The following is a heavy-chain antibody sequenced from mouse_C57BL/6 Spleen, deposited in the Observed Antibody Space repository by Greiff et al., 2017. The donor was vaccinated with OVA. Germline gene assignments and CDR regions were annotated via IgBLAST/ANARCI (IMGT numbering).Heavy chain of an antibody. D-gene: IGHD2-3*01. Sequence: VQLQQPGAELVKPGASVKLSCKASGYTFTSYWMQWVKQRPGQGLEWIGEIDPSGSYTNYNQKFKGQATLTVDTSSSTAYMQLSSLTSEDSAVYYCARGGWLLAYFDVWGTGTTVTVSS. V-gene: IGHV1-50*01. CDR2: IDPSGSYT. CDR3: ARGGWLLAYFDV. CDR1: GYTFTSYW. J-gene: IGHJ1*03.